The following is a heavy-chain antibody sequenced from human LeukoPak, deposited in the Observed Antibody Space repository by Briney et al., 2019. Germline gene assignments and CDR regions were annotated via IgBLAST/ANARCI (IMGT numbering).Heavy chain of an antibody. V-gene: IGHV3-30-3*01. Sequence: PGGSLRLSCAASGFTFCSYAMHWVRQAPGQGLEWVAVISYDGSNKYYADSVKGRFTISRDNSKNTLYLQMNSLRAEDTAVYYCARENVVYFDYWGQGTLVTVSS. J-gene: IGHJ4*02. CDR1: GFTFCSYA. CDR3: ARENVVYFDY. CDR2: ISYDGSNK. D-gene: IGHD2-15*01.